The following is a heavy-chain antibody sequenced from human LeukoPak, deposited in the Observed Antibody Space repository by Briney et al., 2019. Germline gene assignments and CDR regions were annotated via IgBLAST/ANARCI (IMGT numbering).Heavy chain of an antibody. V-gene: IGHV3-15*01. CDR2: IKSKTDGGTT. Sequence: PGGSLRLSCAASGFTFSSAWMNWVRQAPGKGLEWVGRIKSKTDGGTTDYAALVKGRFTISRDDSKNTVHLQMKSLEIEDTAVYYCATRLYWGQGTLVTASS. CDR3: ATRLY. J-gene: IGHJ4*02. CDR1: GFTFSSAW.